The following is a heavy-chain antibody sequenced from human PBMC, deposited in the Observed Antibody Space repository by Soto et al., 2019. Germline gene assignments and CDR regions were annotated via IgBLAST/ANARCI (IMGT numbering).Heavy chain of an antibody. CDR3: ARGTYKDF. CDR2: ISAYNGNT. V-gene: IGHV1-18*01. CDR1: GYTFITYG. Sequence: QVQLVQSGAEVKKPGASVKVSCKASGYTFITYGINWVRQAPGQGLEWMAWISAYNGNTYYAQNFQGRVTITTDTSTSTAYLELRGLRSDDTAIYYVARGTYKDFWGQGTLVTVSS. J-gene: IGHJ4*02. D-gene: IGHD1-1*01.